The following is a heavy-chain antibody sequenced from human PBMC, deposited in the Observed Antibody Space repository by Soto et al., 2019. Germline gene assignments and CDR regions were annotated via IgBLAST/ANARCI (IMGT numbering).Heavy chain of an antibody. D-gene: IGHD2-2*01. J-gene: IGHJ6*02. CDR1: GFTFDDYA. CDR3: AKGCSSTSCSPGWYYYGMDV. V-gene: IGHV3-43D*04. Sequence: PGGSLRLSCAASGFTFDDYAMHWVRQAPGKGLEWVSLISWDGGSTYYADSVKGRFTISRDNSKNSLYLQMNSLRAEDTALYYCAKGCSSTSCSPGWYYYGMDVWGQGTTVTVSS. CDR2: ISWDGGST.